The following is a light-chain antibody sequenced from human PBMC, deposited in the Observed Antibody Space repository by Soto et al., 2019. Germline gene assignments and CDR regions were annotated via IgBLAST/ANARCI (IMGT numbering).Light chain of an antibody. J-gene: IGKJ1*01. CDR2: GAS. Sequence: EIVLTQSPGTLSLSPGERATLSCRASQSVASSYLAWYRQRPGQPPRLLIYGASSRATGIPDRFSGSGSGTDFTLTISRQGPEDFAVYYCQQYGHSPRTFGQGPKVEIK. CDR3: QQYGHSPRT. CDR1: QSVASSY. V-gene: IGKV3-20*01.